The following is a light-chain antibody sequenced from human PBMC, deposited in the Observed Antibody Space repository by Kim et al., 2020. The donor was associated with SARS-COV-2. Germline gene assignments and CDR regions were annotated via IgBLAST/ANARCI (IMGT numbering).Light chain of an antibody. CDR3: SSYTSSYV. CDR2: DLS. V-gene: IGLV2-14*03. CDR1: SSVVGGYID. Sequence: SPGQQITLYGTGTSSVVGGYIDVSRYQQHPGKAPKLMIYDLSNRPSGVSNRFSGSKSGTTASLAISGLQAEDEADYYCSSYTSSYVFGTGTKVTVL. J-gene: IGLJ1*01.